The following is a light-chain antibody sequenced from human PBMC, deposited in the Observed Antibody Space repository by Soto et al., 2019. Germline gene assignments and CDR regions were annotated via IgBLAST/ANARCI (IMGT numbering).Light chain of an antibody. CDR1: SSDVGGYNY. V-gene: IGLV2-8*01. CDR2: EVS. J-gene: IGLJ2*01. CDR3: SSFAGNNNVV. Sequence: QYALTQPPSASGSPGQSVTISCTGTSSDVGGYNYVSWYQQHPGKAPKLMISEVSKRPSGVPDRFSGSKSGNTASLTVSGLQAEDEADYCCSSFAGNNNVVFGGGTKLTVL.